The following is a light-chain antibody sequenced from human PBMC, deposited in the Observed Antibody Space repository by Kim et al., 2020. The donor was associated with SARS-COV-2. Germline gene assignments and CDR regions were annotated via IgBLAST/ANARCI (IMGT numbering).Light chain of an antibody. V-gene: IGLV3-1*01. J-gene: IGLJ2*01. CDR2: QDK. Sequence: VSPGQTASITCSWNNLGHKYVCWYQQKPGQPPGEVIYQDKKRPSRIPERFSGSNSGNTATLTISGTQAVDEADYYCQAWDSSTGVVFGGGTKVTVL. CDR3: QAWDSSTGVV. CDR1: NLGHKY.